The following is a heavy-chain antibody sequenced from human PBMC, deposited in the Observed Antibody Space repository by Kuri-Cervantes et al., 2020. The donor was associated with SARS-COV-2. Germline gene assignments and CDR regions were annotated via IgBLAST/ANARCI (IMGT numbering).Heavy chain of an antibody. D-gene: IGHD3-3*01. Sequence: GESLKISCAASGFTFSSYWMHWVRQAPGKGLVWVSRINSDGSSTSYADSVKGRFTISRDNAKNTLYLQMNSLRAEDTAVYYCATPGMVYYDFWSGYSQFDYWGQGTLVTVSS. V-gene: IGHV3-74*01. J-gene: IGHJ4*02. CDR1: GFTFSSYW. CDR2: INSDGSST. CDR3: ATPGMVYYDFWSGYSQFDY.